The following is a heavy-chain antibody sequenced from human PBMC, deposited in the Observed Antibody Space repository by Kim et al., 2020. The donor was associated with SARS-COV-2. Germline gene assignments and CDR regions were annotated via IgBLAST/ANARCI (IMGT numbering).Heavy chain of an antibody. CDR1: GGSISGSSYY. CDR2: LYFPGST. J-gene: IGHJ4*02. V-gene: IGHV4-39*01. CDR3: ARQNVSHTFDS. Sequence: SETLSLTCTVSGGSISGSSYYWGWIRQPPGKGLEWIGSLYFPGSTYYNPSLKSRVTIFVDTSKNQFSLKLTSVTAADTGVYFCARQNVSHTFDSWGQGTL.